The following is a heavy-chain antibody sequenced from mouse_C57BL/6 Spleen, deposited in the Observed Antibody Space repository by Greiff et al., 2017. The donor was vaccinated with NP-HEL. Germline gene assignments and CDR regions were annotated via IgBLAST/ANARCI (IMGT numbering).Heavy chain of an antibody. CDR1: GFTFSDYG. Sequence: EVQLVESGGGLVQPGGSLKLSCAASGFTFSDYGMAWVRQAPRKGREWVAFISNLAYSIYYADTVTGRFTISRENAKNTLYLEMSSLRSEDTAMYYCARREGNAWFAYWGQGTLVTVSA. D-gene: IGHD2-1*01. CDR2: ISNLAYSI. V-gene: IGHV5-15*01. J-gene: IGHJ3*01. CDR3: ARREGNAWFAY.